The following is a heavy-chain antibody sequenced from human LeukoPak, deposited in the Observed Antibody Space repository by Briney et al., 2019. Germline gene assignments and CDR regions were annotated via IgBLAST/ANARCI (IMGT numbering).Heavy chain of an antibody. CDR3: ARAGSIVVVPAAMPDAFDI. D-gene: IGHD2-2*01. Sequence: PGGSLRLSCAASGFTFSSYWMSWVRQAPGKGLEWVANIKQDGSEKYYVDSVKGRFTISRDNAKNSLYLQMNSLRAEDTAVYYCARAGSIVVVPAAMPDAFDIWGQGTMVTVSS. CDR2: IKQDGSEK. J-gene: IGHJ3*02. CDR1: GFTFSSYW. V-gene: IGHV3-7*01.